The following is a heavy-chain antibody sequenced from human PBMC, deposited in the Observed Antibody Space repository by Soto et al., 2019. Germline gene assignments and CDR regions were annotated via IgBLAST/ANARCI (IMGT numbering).Heavy chain of an antibody. Sequence: SETLSLTCTVSGGSISSSSYYWGWIRQPPGKGLEWIGSIYYSGSTYYNPSLKSRVTMSVDTSKNQFSLKLSSVTAADTAVYYCARVGGSGSYYPNYYYYYMDVWGKGTTVTVSS. V-gene: IGHV4-39*01. CDR1: GGSISSSSYY. CDR2: IYYSGST. CDR3: ARVGGSGSYYPNYYYYYMDV. J-gene: IGHJ6*03. D-gene: IGHD3-10*01.